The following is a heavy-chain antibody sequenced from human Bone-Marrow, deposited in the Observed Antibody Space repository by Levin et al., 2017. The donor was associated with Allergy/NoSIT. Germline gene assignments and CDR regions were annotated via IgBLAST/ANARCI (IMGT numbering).Heavy chain of an antibody. J-gene: IGHJ6*02. V-gene: IGHV3-48*03. CDR3: ARDLLGPTRLGYDYGMDV. CDR2: ISSSGSTI. Sequence: PGGSLRLSCAASGFTFSSYEMNWVRQAPGKGLEWVSYISSSGSTIYYADSVKGRFTISRDNAKNSLYLQMNSLRAEDTAVYYCARDLLGPTRLGYDYGMDVWGQGTTVTVSS. CDR1: GFTFSSYE. D-gene: IGHD2-21*01.